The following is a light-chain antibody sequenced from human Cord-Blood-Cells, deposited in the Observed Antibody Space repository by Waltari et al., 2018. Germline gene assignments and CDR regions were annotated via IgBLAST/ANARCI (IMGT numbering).Light chain of an antibody. V-gene: IGKV3-15*01. CDR1: QRVSSN. CDR3: QQYNNWPPLT. CDR2: GAS. J-gene: IGKJ4*01. Sequence: EIVMTQSPATLSVSPGERATLSCRASQRVSSNLAWYQQKPGQAPRPLIYGASTPATGIPARFSGSGSGTEVTLTISSLQSEDFAVYYCQQYNNWPPLTFGGGTKVEIK.